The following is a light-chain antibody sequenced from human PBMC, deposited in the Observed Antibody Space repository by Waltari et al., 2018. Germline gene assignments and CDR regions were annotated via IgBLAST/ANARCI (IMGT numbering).Light chain of an antibody. J-gene: IGKJ2*01. CDR2: KAS. CDR3: QQFDTDVT. Sequence: IQVIQSPSTLSASVGDTVTISCRVSHRINIWLAWYQQKPGKAPKLLIKKASTLEDGVPSRFSGSGSGTEFNLTIKSLQPDDFGTYFCQQFDTDVTFGQGTKVEI. CDR1: HRINIW. V-gene: IGKV1-5*01.